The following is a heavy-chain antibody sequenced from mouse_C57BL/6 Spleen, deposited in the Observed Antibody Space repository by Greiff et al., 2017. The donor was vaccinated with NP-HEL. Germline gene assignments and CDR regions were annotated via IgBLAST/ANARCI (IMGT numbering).Heavy chain of an antibody. CDR2: INPSSGYT. CDR3: AHYFYYFDY. CDR1: GYTLTSYT. V-gene: IGHV1-4*01. D-gene: IGHD1-2*01. Sequence: QVQLQQSGAELARPGASVKMSCKASGYTLTSYTMHWVKQRPGQGLEWIGYINPSSGYTKYNQKFKDKATLTADKSSSTAYMQLSSLTSEDSAVYYCAHYFYYFDYWGQGTTLTVSS. J-gene: IGHJ2*01.